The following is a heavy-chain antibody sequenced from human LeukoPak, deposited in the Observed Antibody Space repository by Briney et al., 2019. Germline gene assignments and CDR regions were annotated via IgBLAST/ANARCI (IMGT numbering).Heavy chain of an antibody. D-gene: IGHD5-24*01. CDR1: GFTVSSNY. J-gene: IGHJ6*03. Sequence: GGSLRLSCAASGFTVSSNYMIWVRQAPGKGLEWVSVIYSGGSTYYADSVKGRFTISRDNSKNTLYLQMNSLRAEDTAVYYCARPYGYNNPRGKQGYYYMDVWGKGTTVTISS. CDR3: ARPYGYNNPRGKQGYYYMDV. V-gene: IGHV3-53*01. CDR2: IYSGGST.